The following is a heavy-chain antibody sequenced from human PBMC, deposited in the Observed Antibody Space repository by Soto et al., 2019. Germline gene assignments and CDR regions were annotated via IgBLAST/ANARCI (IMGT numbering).Heavy chain of an antibody. J-gene: IGHJ4*02. CDR3: ARRGAYCSGGTCYHFDY. Sequence: QVHLVQSGAEVKKPGASVKVSCKASGYTFTTYGITWVRQAPGQGLEWMGWISTYNGKTNYEQKLQGRVTMTTDTLTSTAYMELRSLRSDDTAVYYCARRGAYCSGGTCYHFDYWGQGTLVTVSS. CDR1: GYTFTTYG. CDR2: ISTYNGKT. D-gene: IGHD2-15*01. V-gene: IGHV1-18*04.